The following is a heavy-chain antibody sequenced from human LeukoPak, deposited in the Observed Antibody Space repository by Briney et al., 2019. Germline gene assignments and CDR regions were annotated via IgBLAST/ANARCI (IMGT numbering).Heavy chain of an antibody. CDR2: LNPNSGNA. CDR1: GYIFTTYD. V-gene: IGHV1-8*03. Sequence: ASVKVSCKASGYIFTTYDIGWVRQATGQGLDWMGWLNPNSGNAGYAQKFQGRVTISRNTSISTAYMELSSLRSDDTAIYYCASRKFLGWFDPWGQGTLVTVSS. CDR3: ASRKFLGWFDP. D-gene: IGHD7-27*01. J-gene: IGHJ5*02.